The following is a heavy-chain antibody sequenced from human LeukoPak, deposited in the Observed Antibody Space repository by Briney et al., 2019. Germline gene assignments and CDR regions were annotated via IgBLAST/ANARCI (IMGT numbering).Heavy chain of an antibody. V-gene: IGHV4-61*05. CDR3: ARGVGYYYYMDV. D-gene: IGHD2-8*01. CDR1: GGSISTSNYY. J-gene: IGHJ6*03. Sequence: PSETLSLTCTVSGGSISTSNYYWGWIRQPPGKGLEWIGYIYYSGSTNYNPSLKSRVTISVDTSKNQFSLKLSSVTAADTAVYYCARGVGYYYYMDVWGKGTTVTVSS. CDR2: IYYSGST.